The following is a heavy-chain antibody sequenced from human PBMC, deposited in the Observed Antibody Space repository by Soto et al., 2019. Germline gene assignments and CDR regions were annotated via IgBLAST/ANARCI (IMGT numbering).Heavy chain of an antibody. Sequence: HGAPLTSSCGNAGGISSNHRSGLVRQLPGKGLEWMGRIDPTDSYTTYSPSFQGRVTMSADKSITTAYLQWSTLKTSDTAIYYCARHRADLLRGFDYWGQGTTVT. CDR1: GGISSNHR. J-gene: IGHJ4*02. D-gene: IGHD1-26*01. CDR2: IDPTDSYT. CDR3: ARHRADLLRGFDY. V-gene: IGHV5-10-1*01.